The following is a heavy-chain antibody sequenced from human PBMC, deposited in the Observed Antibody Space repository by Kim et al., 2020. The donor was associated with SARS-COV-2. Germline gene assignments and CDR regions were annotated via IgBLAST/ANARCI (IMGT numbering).Heavy chain of an antibody. Sequence: GGSLRLSCAASGFTFGDYAMHWVRQAPGKGLEWVSGISWNSGSIGYADSVKGRFTISRDNAKNSLYLQMNSLRAEDTALYYCAKDMAEGGIAARQAVYYYGMDVWGQGTTVTVSS. CDR2: ISWNSGSI. D-gene: IGHD6-6*01. CDR1: GFTFGDYA. V-gene: IGHV3-9*01. J-gene: IGHJ6*02. CDR3: AKDMAEGGIAARQAVYYYGMDV.